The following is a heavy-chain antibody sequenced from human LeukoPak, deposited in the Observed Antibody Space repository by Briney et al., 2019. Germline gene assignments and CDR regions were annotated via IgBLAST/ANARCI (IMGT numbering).Heavy chain of an antibody. V-gene: IGHV4-61*01. CDR3: ARGEYSYGFGPFGY. CDR1: GGSVSSGSYY. Sequence: SETLSLTCTVSGGSVSSGSYYWSWIRQPPGKGLDWIGYIYYSGSTNYNPSLKSRVTISVDTSKNQFSLKLSSVTAADTAVYYCARGEYSYGFGPFGYWGQGTLVTVSS. D-gene: IGHD5-18*01. J-gene: IGHJ4*02. CDR2: IYYSGST.